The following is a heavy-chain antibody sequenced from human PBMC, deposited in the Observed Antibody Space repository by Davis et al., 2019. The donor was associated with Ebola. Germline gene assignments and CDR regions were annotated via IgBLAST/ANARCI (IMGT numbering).Heavy chain of an antibody. J-gene: IGHJ5*02. Sequence: GGSLRLSCAASGFTVSSNYMSWVRQAPGKGLEWVSVIYSGGSTYYVDSVKGRFTISRDNSKNTLYLQMNSLRAEDTAVYYCARLRYCSGGSCYIFDPWGQGTLVTVSS. CDR3: ARLRYCSGGSCYIFDP. D-gene: IGHD2-15*01. CDR1: GFTVSSNY. V-gene: IGHV3-66*04. CDR2: IYSGGST.